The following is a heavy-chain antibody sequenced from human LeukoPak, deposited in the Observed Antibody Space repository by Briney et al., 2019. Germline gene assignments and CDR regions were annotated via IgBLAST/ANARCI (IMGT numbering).Heavy chain of an antibody. CDR3: ARVDGDYVAYFDY. V-gene: IGHV3-48*04. J-gene: IGHJ4*02. D-gene: IGHD4-17*01. CDR2: ITSSSSTI. CDR1: GFTFSSYS. Sequence: PGGSLRLSCAASGFTFSSYSMNWVRQAPGKGLEWVSYITSSSSTIYYADSVKGRFTISRDNAKNSLYLQMNSLRAEDTAVYYCARVDGDYVAYFDYWGQGTLVTVSS.